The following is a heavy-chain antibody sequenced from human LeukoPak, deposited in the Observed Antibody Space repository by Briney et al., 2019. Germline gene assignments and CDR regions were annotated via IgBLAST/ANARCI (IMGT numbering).Heavy chain of an antibody. CDR1: GYTLTELS. V-gene: IGHV1-24*01. CDR2: FDPEDGET. CDR3: ASSLVLGSSHHY. Sequence: GASVKVSCKVSGYTLTELSMHWVRQAPGKGPEWMGGFDPEDGETIYAQKFQGRVTMTEDTSTDTAYMELSSLRSEDTAVYYCASSLVLGSSHHYWGQGTLVTVSS. D-gene: IGHD6-13*01. J-gene: IGHJ4*02.